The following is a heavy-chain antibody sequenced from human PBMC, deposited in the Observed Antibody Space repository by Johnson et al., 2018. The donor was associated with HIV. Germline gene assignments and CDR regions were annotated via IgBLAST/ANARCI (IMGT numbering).Heavy chain of an antibody. Sequence: QVQLVESGGGVVQPGGSLRLSCAASGFTFSSYGMHWVRQAPGKGLEWVAFIRYAGCTKYYADSVKGRFTISRDNAKNSLYLQMNRLRAEDTAVYYCARERGAFDIWGQGTMVTVSS. J-gene: IGHJ3*02. CDR1: GFTFSSYG. D-gene: IGHD1-26*01. V-gene: IGHV3-30*02. CDR2: IRYAGCTK. CDR3: ARERGAFDI.